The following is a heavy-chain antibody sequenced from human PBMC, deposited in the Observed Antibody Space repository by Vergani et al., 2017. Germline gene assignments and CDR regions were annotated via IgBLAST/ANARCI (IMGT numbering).Heavy chain of an antibody. J-gene: IGHJ4*02. D-gene: IGHD3-10*01. CDR2: ISGSGVSA. CDR3: AKQYFVSGNYLFDY. Sequence: EVQLLESGGGLVQPGGSLRLTCAASEFTFSNYAMNWVRQAPGKGLEWVSGISGSGVSAYYTDSVKGRFTISRDNSKNMLFLQMHNLRTEDTAIYYCAKQYFVSGNYLFDYWGQGTLVTVSS. CDR1: EFTFSNYA. V-gene: IGHV3-23*01.